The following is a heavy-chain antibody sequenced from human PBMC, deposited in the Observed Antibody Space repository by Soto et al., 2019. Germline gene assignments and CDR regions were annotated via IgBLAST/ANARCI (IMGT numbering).Heavy chain of an antibody. CDR2: ISAYNGNT. CDR1: GYTFTYYG. D-gene: IGHD3-22*01. Sequence: QVQLVQSGGEVKKPGASVKVSCKASGYTFTYYGISWVRQAPGQGLEWMGWISAYNGNTNYTQKVQGRVTMTTDTSTSTAYMEQRSLRSDDTAVYYCARVRYYDNSDWKDFDYWGQGTLVTVSS. J-gene: IGHJ4*02. CDR3: ARVRYYDNSDWKDFDY. V-gene: IGHV1-18*01.